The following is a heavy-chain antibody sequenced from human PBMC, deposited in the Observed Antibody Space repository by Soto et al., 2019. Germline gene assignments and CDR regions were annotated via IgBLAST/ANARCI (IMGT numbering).Heavy chain of an antibody. J-gene: IGHJ4*02. Sequence: QVQLQESGPGLVKPSQTLSLTCTVSGGSISSGNYYWSWIRQPPGKGLEWIGFISYSGTTHYSASLRSRVSISVDTSKKQFSLELSSVTAADTAVYYCATMGTPVTGLYYFDYWGQGTLVTVSS. CDR1: GGSISSGNYY. CDR2: ISYSGTT. V-gene: IGHV4-30-4*01. D-gene: IGHD4-17*01. CDR3: ATMGTPVTGLYYFDY.